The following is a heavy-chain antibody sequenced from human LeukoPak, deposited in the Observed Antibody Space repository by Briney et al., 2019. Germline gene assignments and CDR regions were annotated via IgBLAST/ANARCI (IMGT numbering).Heavy chain of an antibody. V-gene: IGHV3-23*01. CDR1: GFTFSTYA. CDR3: AKSGYDFGRWFDP. Sequence: PGGSLRLSCAASGFTFSTYAMSWVRQAPGKGLEWVSVISGSGSSTYYADSVKGRFTISRDNSKNTLYLQMNSLRAEDTAVYYCAKSGYDFGRWFDPWGQGTLVTVSS. J-gene: IGHJ5*02. D-gene: IGHD5-12*01. CDR2: ISGSGSST.